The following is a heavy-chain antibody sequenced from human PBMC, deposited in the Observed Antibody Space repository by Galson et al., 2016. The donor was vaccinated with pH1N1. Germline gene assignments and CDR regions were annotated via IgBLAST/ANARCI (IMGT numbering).Heavy chain of an antibody. CDR1: ASTFSRYY. V-gene: IGHV1-46*01. Sequence: QSGAEVTKPGASVKVSCKASASTFSRYYIHWVREAPGQGLQWMGIINPGDGNVIYAQKFHDRVTMTRDRPTTTVYMEISSLTSKDTAINYCAQYSSSSGDPAWGQGTLVTDSS. CDR3: AQYSSSSGDPA. D-gene: IGHD6-6*01. J-gene: IGHJ4*02. CDR2: INPGDGNV.